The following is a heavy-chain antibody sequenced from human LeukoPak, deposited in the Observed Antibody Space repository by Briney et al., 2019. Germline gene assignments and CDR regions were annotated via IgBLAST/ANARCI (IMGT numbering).Heavy chain of an antibody. CDR1: GYTYTSYG. CDR2: ISAYNGNT. CDR3: ARDVGLGGYDLGANFDY. J-gene: IGHJ4*02. V-gene: IGHV1-18*01. Sequence: GASVKVSCKASGYTYTSYGISWVRQAPGQGLEWMGWISAYNGNTNYAQKLQGRVTMTTDTSTSTAYMELRSLRSDDTAVYYCARDVGLGGYDLGANFDYWGQGTLVTVSS. D-gene: IGHD5-12*01.